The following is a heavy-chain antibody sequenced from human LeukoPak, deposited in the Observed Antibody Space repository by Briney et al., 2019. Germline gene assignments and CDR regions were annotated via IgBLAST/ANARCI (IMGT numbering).Heavy chain of an antibody. CDR2: IYYSGST. D-gene: IGHD3-22*01. J-gene: IGHJ4*02. Sequence: SETLSLTCTVSGGSISSYYWSWIRQPPGKGLEWIGYIYYSGSTNYNPSLKSRVTISVDTSKNQFSLKLSSVTAADTAVYYCARRQYYYDSSGYYASVKYYFDYWGQGTLVTVSS. CDR1: GGSISSYY. CDR3: ARRQYYYDSSGYYASVKYYFDY. V-gene: IGHV4-59*12.